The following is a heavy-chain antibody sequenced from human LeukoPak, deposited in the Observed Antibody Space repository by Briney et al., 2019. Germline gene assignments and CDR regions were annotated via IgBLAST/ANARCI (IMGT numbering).Heavy chain of an antibody. Sequence: GGSLRLSCEASGFSFRNYWMSWVRQAPGRGLEWVSNIKQDGAEKRYVDAVKGRFTISRDNAKNSLFLQMNSLRVEDTAVYFCARDRYYYNYEAFVWGRGAQVTVSS. V-gene: IGHV3-7*01. D-gene: IGHD3-10*01. CDR2: IKQDGAEK. CDR1: GFSFRNYW. CDR3: ARDRYYYNYEAFV. J-gene: IGHJ2*01.